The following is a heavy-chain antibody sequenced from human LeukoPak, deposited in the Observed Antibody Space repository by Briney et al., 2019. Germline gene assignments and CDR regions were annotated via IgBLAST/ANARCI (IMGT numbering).Heavy chain of an antibody. CDR2: ISYDGSNK. CDR3: ARSGDGYNYFDY. V-gene: IGHV3-30*03. J-gene: IGHJ4*02. D-gene: IGHD5-24*01. CDR1: GFTFSSYG. Sequence: GGSLRLSCAASGFTFSSYGMHWVRQAPGKGLEWVAVISYDGSNKYYADSVKGRFTISRDNSKNTLYLQMNSLRAEDTAVYYCARSGDGYNYFDYWGQGTLVTVSS.